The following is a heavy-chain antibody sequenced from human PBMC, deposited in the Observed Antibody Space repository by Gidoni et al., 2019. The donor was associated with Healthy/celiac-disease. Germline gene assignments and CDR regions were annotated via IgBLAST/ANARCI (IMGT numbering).Heavy chain of an antibody. CDR1: GFTFSSYA. Sequence: EVQLLESGGGLVQPGGSLRLSCASSGFTFSSYAMSWVRQAPGKGLEWVSAISGSGGSTYYADSVKGRFTISRDNSKNTLYLQMNSLRAEDTAVYYCAKDPRGYSSSVGNPDYWGQGTLVTVSS. D-gene: IGHD6-6*01. J-gene: IGHJ4*02. CDR2: ISGSGGST. CDR3: AKDPRGYSSSVGNPDY. V-gene: IGHV3-23*01.